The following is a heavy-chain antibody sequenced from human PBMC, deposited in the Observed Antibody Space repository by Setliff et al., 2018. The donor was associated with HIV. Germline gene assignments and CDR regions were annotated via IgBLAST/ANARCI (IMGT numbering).Heavy chain of an antibody. V-gene: IGHV1-2*02. D-gene: IGHD3-10*01. Sequence: ASVKVSCKSSGYTFTDYFIHWVRQAPGQGLEWMGWINPKTGGTSFAKKFQDRVTMSRDTSISTAYMRLNSLRAEDTAIYYCAKDLGNYYYMDVWGKGTTVTVS. CDR1: GYTFTDYF. J-gene: IGHJ6*03. CDR2: INPKTGGT. CDR3: AKDLGNYYYMDV.